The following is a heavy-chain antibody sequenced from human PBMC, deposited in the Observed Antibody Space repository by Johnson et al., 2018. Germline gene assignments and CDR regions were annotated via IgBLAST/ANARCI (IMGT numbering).Heavy chain of an antibody. J-gene: IGHJ6*03. CDR2: ISSTSSYI. CDR3: ARTTVTTLDYHYHMDG. D-gene: IGHD4-17*01. CDR1: GFTFSSHS. V-gene: IGHV3-21*01. Sequence: VQLVQSGGGLVKPGGSLRLSCAASGFTFSSHSMNWVRQAPGKGLEWVSSISSTSSYIYYAHSVKGRFPISRDHAKHSLYLQMNSRRPEDTAVYYCARTTVTTLDYHYHMDGWGKGTTVIVSS.